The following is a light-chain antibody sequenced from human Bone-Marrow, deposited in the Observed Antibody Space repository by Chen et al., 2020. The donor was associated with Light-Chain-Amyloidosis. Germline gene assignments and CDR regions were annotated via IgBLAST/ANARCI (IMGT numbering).Light chain of an antibody. Sequence: SALTPPAPGSGSPGQSTTNPCTGTSSVVGSYNLVSWYQHHPGKVPNLLFYEASKRPSGVSNRFSGSQSGNTASLTISGLQAEDEADYYCSSYVGSGTFVVFGGGTKVTVL. CDR2: EAS. CDR3: SSYVGSGTFVV. J-gene: IGLJ2*01. CDR1: SSVVGSYNL. V-gene: IGLV2-23*02.